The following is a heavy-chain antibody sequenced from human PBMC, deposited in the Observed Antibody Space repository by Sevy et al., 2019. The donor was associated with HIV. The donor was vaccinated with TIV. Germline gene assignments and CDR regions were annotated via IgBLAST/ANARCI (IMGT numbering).Heavy chain of an antibody. Sequence: ASVKVSCKASGYTFTSYGISWVRQAPGQGLEWMGWSSAYNGNTNYAQQLQGRVTMTTDTSTSTAYMELRSLRSDDTAVYYCARDAGLVPAASVYYYYYYMDVWGNGTTVTVSS. V-gene: IGHV1-18*01. J-gene: IGHJ6*03. CDR2: SSAYNGNT. CDR3: ARDAGLVPAASVYYYYYYMDV. CDR1: GYTFTSYG. D-gene: IGHD2-2*01.